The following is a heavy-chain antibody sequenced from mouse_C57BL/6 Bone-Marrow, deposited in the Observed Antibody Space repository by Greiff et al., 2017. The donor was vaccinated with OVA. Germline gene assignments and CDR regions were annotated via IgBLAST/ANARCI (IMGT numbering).Heavy chain of an antibody. Sequence: QVQLQQSGAELMKPGASVKLSCKATGYTFTGYWIEWVKQRPGHGLEWIGEILPGSGSTNYNEKFKGKATFTADTSSNTAYMQLSSLTTEDSAIYYYARPKFRFITTVVDYFDYWGQGTTLTVSS. CDR2: ILPGSGST. V-gene: IGHV1-9*01. D-gene: IGHD1-1*01. CDR1: GYTFTGYW. J-gene: IGHJ2*01. CDR3: ARPKFRFITTVVDYFDY.